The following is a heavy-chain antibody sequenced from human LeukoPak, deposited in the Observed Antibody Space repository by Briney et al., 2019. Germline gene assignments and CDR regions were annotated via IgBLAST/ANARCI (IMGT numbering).Heavy chain of an antibody. V-gene: IGHV4-34*01. CDR2: IDHSGST. CDR1: GFTFSSYE. D-gene: IGHD3-10*01. CDR3: ARRKKIYGSGSYSDS. Sequence: GSLRLSCAASGFTFSSYEMNWVRQAPGKGLEWIGDIDHSGSTNYNPSLKSRITISVDTSKNQFFLRLNSVTAADTAVYYCARRKKIYGSGSYSDSWGQGTLVIVSS. J-gene: IGHJ5*01.